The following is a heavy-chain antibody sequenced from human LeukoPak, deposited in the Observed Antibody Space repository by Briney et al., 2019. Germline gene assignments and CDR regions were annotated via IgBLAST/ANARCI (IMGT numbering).Heavy chain of an antibody. CDR3: ARLGDDNWFDP. D-gene: IGHD4-17*01. Sequence: ASVKVSCTASGYTFTSYDFNWVRQATGQRPEWMGWMSPNSGDTGYAQKFQDRVTMTRNTSISTAYMELSSLRSDDTAVYYCARLGDDNWFDPWGQGTLVTVSS. J-gene: IGHJ5*02. CDR2: MSPNSGDT. V-gene: IGHV1-8*01. CDR1: GYTFTSYD.